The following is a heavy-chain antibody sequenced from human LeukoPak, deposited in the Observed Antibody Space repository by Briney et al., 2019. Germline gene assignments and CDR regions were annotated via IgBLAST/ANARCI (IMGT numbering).Heavy chain of an antibody. D-gene: IGHD2-2*01. Sequence: ASVKVSCKASGYTFTGYYMHWVRQAPGQGLEWMGWISAYNGNTNYAQKLQGRVTMTTDTSTSTAYMELRSLRSDDTAVYYCARGQLGYCSSTSCPDFDYWGQGTLVTVSS. CDR2: ISAYNGNT. V-gene: IGHV1-18*04. CDR1: GYTFTGYY. J-gene: IGHJ4*02. CDR3: ARGQLGYCSSTSCPDFDY.